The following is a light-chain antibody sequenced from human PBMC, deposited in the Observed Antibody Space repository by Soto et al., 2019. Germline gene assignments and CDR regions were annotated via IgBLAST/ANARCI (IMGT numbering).Light chain of an antibody. CDR1: QTVSSNY. CDR2: DAT. CDR3: QQYGSSPIT. J-gene: IGKJ5*01. V-gene: IGKV3D-20*01. Sequence: EVVLTQSPVTLTFSPGERATLSCGASQTVSSNYLAWYQQKPGLAPRLLIYDATSRATGIPDRFSGSGSGTDFTLTISRLEPEDFAVYYCQQYGSSPITFGQGTRLEIK.